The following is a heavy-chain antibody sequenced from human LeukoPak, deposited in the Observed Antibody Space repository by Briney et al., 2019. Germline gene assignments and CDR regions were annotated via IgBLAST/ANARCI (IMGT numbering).Heavy chain of an antibody. CDR1: GGSFSGYY. CDR2: INHSGST. CDR3: ARGYCSGGSCYHFDAFDI. Sequence: PSETLSLTCAVYGGSFSGYYWSWIRQPPGKGLEWFGEINHSGSTNYNPSLKSRVTISVDTSKNQFSLKLSSVTAADTAVYYCARGYCSGGSCYHFDAFDIWGQGTMVTVSS. J-gene: IGHJ3*02. V-gene: IGHV4-34*01. D-gene: IGHD2-15*01.